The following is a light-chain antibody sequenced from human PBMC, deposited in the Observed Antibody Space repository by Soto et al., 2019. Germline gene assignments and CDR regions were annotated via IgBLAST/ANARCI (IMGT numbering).Light chain of an antibody. CDR3: TSHTTSGTHV. V-gene: IGLV2-14*01. Sequence: QSALTQPASVSGSPGQSITISCTGTSSDVGGYNYVSWYQQHPGKVPKLMIYEVSNRPSGVSTRFSGSKSGNTASLTISGLQAEDEADYYCTSHTTSGTHVFGTGTKVTVL. J-gene: IGLJ1*01. CDR1: SSDVGGYNY. CDR2: EVS.